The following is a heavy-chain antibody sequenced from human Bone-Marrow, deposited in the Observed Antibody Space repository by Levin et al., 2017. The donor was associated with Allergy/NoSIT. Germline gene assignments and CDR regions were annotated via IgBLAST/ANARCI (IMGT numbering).Heavy chain of an antibody. V-gene: IGHV3-30*18. CDR3: AKGEVVCGAARPGGVDY. CDR1: GFTFSSYG. J-gene: IGHJ4*02. D-gene: IGHD6-6*01. Sequence: GESLKISCAASGFTFSSYGMHWVRQAPGKGLEWVAVISYDGSNKYYADSVKGRFTISRDNSKNTLYLQMNSLRAEDTAVYYCAKGEVVCGAARPGGVDYWGQGTLVTVSS. CDR2: ISYDGSNK.